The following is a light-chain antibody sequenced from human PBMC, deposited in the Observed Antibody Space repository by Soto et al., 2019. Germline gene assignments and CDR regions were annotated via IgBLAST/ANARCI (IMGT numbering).Light chain of an antibody. V-gene: IGKV1-13*02. CDR2: AAS. Sequence: AIPLTQSPFSLSASVGDTVTITCRASPGISRSLAWYQQNPGRAPKLLIYAASTLESGVPSRFSGSGSGTEFILTINGLQPDDFATYFCQQFKSGTWTFGQGTKVDIK. CDR3: QQFKSGTWT. CDR1: PGISRS. J-gene: IGKJ1*01.